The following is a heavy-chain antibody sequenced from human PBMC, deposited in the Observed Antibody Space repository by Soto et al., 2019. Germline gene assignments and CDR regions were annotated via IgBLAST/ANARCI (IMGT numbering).Heavy chain of an antibody. CDR3: ARGGRSITIFGVANEAFDI. Sequence: LSLPCTVSGGSISSGGYYWSWIRQHPGKGLEWIGYIYYSGSTYYNPSLKSRVTISVDTSKNQFSLKLSSVTAADTAVYYCARGGRSITIFGVANEAFDIWGQGTMVTVSS. D-gene: IGHD3-3*01. CDR1: GGSISSGGYY. CDR2: IYYSGST. J-gene: IGHJ3*02. V-gene: IGHV4-31*03.